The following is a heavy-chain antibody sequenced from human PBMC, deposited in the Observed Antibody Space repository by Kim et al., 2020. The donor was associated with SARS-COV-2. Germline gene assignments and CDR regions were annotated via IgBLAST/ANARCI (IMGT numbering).Heavy chain of an antibody. CDR3: AKEGQQRVPGY. Sequence: RYYGDYVKCRLTDSRDNSKNARYLQMNSLGAEETAVYYCAKEGQQRVPGYWGQGTLVTVSS. V-gene: IGHV3-23*01. CDR2: R. D-gene: IGHD6-13*01. J-gene: IGHJ4*02.